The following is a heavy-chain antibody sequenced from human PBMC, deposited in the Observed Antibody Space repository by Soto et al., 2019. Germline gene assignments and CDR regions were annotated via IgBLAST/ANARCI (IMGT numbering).Heavy chain of an antibody. CDR1: GYTFTSYA. Sequence: QVQLVQSGAEEKKPGASVKVSCKASGYTFTSYAMHWVRQAPGQRLEWMGWINAGNGNTKYSQKFQGRVTITRDTTARSAYMELSSLRSEDTAVYYCAGSIVVVTALDYWGQGTLVTVSS. CDR3: AGSIVVVTALDY. CDR2: INAGNGNT. D-gene: IGHD2-21*02. V-gene: IGHV1-3*05. J-gene: IGHJ4*02.